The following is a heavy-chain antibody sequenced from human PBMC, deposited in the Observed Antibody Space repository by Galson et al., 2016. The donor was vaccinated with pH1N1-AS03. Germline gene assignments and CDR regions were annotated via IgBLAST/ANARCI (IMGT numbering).Heavy chain of an antibody. Sequence: SVKVSCKVSGGSFGNLGFSWVRQAPGQGLEWMGRIIPHFDTANYAQRFRGRVTIAPDESATTAYLELSSLRADDTAVYFCARDIAPPLESSGWRLDLWGQGTLVTVSS. D-gene: IGHD6-19*01. CDR2: IIPHFDTA. CDR1: GGSFGNLG. J-gene: IGHJ5*02. V-gene: IGHV1-69*13. CDR3: ARDIAPPLESSGWRLDL.